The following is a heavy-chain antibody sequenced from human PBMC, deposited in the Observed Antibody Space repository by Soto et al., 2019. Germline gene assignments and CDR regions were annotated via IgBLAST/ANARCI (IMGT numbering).Heavy chain of an antibody. J-gene: IGHJ4*02. CDR2: IKSKTDGGTT. V-gene: IGHV3-15*01. CDR1: GFSFTNAW. D-gene: IGHD6-13*01. CDR3: TTGGVVAAGTGFAY. Sequence: EVQLVESGGGLVKPGGSLRLSCAASGFSFTNAWMTWVRQTPGKGLEWVGRIKSKTDGGTTDYAVPVKGSFTISRDDSNNTLYLQMNSLKTEDTAVYYCTTGGVVAAGTGFAYWGQGTLVTVSS.